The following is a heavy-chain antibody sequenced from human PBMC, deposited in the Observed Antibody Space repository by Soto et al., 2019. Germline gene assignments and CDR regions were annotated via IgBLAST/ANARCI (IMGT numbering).Heavy chain of an antibody. V-gene: IGHV4-61*01. J-gene: IGHJ4*02. D-gene: IGHD2-2*01. CDR2: IYSSGST. CDR1: GETVRRHSYH. Sequence: PETRRVTNRVSGETVRRHSYHCTWSRQAKKKALEWVGYIYSSGSTKYNPSLKNRVTISLHTSSNQFSLNLTSVTAADTAVYYCARGSCRSSSCYGFDHWGQGTLVTVST. CDR3: ARGSCRSSSCYGFDH.